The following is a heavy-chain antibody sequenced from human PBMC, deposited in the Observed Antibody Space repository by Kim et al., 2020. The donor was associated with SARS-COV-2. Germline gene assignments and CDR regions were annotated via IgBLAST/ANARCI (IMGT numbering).Heavy chain of an antibody. Sequence: PSFPGHVTISADKSISTAYLQWSSLKASDTAMYYCARHGPPYYYYYGMDVWGQGTTVTVSS. CDR3: ARHGPPYYYYYGMDV. V-gene: IGHV5-10-1*01. J-gene: IGHJ6*02.